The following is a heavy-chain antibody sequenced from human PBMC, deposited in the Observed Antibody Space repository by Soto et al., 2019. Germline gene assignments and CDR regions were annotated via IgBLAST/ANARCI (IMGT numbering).Heavy chain of an antibody. CDR2: ISVYSGKT. CDR1: GYTSINYG. CDR3: ARASGYLAHSPSVAYFDP. J-gene: IGHJ5*02. V-gene: IGHV1-18*01. D-gene: IGHD6-25*01. Sequence: QVQLVQSGTEVKKPGASLKVSCKASGYTSINYGIAWVRQAPGQGLEWMGWISVYSGKTNYAQNVQVRLTMTTDTSTSTAYMELTNLRSDDTAVYYCARASGYLAHSPSVAYFDPWGQGTLVTVSS.